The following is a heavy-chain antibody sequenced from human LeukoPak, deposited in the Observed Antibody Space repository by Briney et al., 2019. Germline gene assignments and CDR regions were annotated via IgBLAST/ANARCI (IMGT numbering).Heavy chain of an antibody. Sequence: SETLSLTCAVSGGSISSGGYSWSWIRQPPGKGLEWIGYIYHSGSTYYNPSLKSRVTISVDRSKNQFSLKLSSVTAADTAVYYCARGRAIFGVVITYYYYGMDVWGQGTTVTVSS. D-gene: IGHD3-3*01. V-gene: IGHV4-30-2*01. CDR2: IYHSGST. CDR1: GGSISSGGYS. CDR3: ARGRAIFGVVITYYYYGMDV. J-gene: IGHJ6*02.